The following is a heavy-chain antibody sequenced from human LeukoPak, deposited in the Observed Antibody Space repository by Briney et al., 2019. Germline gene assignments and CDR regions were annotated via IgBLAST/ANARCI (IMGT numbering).Heavy chain of an antibody. D-gene: IGHD2-2*01. Sequence: PGGSLRLSCAASGLSVSSHYMSWVRQAPGKGLVWVSRINSDGSSTSYADSVKGRFTISRDNAKNTLYLQMNSLRAEDTAVYYCASGVVPHPRGQGTLVTVSS. V-gene: IGHV3-74*01. J-gene: IGHJ4*02. CDR1: GLSVSSHY. CDR2: INSDGSST. CDR3: ASGVVPHP.